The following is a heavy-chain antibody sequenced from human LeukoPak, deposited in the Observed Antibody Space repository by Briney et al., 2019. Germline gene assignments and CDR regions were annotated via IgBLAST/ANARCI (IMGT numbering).Heavy chain of an antibody. CDR1: GFTFSSYG. CDR3: AKDLTTSVAGIPGEY. CDR2: ISYDGSNK. D-gene: IGHD6-19*01. Sequence: GGSLRLSCAASGFTFSSYGIHWVRQAPGKGLEWVAVISYDGSNKYYADSVKGRFTISRDNSKNTLYLQMNSLRAEDTAVYYCAKDLTTSVAGIPGEYGGQGTLVTVSS. J-gene: IGHJ4*02. V-gene: IGHV3-30*18.